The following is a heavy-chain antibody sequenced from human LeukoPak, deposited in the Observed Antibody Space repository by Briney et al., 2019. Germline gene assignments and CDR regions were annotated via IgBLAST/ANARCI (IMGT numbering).Heavy chain of an antibody. D-gene: IGHD3-22*01. V-gene: IGHV4-59*01. CDR3: ARGAYYDSSGSYNWFDP. CDR1: GGSISSYY. Sequence: SETLSLTCTVSGGSISSYYWSWIRQPPGKGLEWIGYIYYSGSTNYNPSLKSRVTISVDTSKNQVSLKLSSVTAADTAVYYCARGAYYDSSGSYNWFDPWGQGTLVTVSS. J-gene: IGHJ5*02. CDR2: IYYSGST.